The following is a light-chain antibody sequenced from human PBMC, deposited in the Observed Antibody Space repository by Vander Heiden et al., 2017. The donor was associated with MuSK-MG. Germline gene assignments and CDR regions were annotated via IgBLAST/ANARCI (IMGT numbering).Light chain of an antibody. CDR2: DAS. Sequence: EIVLTQSPATLPLSPAERATLSCNASQSVSSYLAWYQQKPGQAPRLLIYDASNRATGIPARFSGSGSGTDFTLTISSPEPEDFAVYYCQQRSNWPTFGQGTRLEIK. CDR1: QSVSSY. CDR3: QQRSNWPT. J-gene: IGKJ5*01. V-gene: IGKV3-11*01.